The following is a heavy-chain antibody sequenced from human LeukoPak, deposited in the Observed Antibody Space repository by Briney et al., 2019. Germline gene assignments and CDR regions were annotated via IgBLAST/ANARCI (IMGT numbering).Heavy chain of an antibody. J-gene: IGHJ5*02. CDR1: GDSFSSNSAA. Sequence: SQTLSLTCAISGDSFSSNSAAWNWFRQSPSRGLEWLGRTYYRSKLYNDYAVSVKSRITINPDTSKNQFSLQLNSVTAADTAVYYCARRTVRRYCSGGSCYKKYNWFDPWGQGTLVTVSS. CDR3: ARRTVRRYCSGGSCYKKYNWFDP. D-gene: IGHD2-15*01. CDR2: TYYRSKLYN. V-gene: IGHV6-1*01.